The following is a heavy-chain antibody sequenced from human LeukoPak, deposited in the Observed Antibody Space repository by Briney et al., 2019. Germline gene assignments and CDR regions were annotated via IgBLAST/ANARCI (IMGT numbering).Heavy chain of an antibody. CDR1: GFTFDDYA. V-gene: IGHV3-9*01. D-gene: IGHD4-11*01. Sequence: GRSLRLSCAASGFTFDDYAMHWVRQAPGKGLEWVSGISWNSGSIGYADSVKGRFTISRDNAKSSLYLQMNSLRAEDTALYYCAKDRGSTVTSPVEFDYWGQGTLVIVSS. J-gene: IGHJ4*02. CDR3: AKDRGSTVTSPVEFDY. CDR2: ISWNSGSI.